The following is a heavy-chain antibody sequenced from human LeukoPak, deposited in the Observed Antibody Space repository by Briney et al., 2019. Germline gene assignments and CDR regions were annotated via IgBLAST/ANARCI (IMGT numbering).Heavy chain of an antibody. Sequence: SVKVSCKASGGTFSSYAISWVRQAPGQGLEWMGGIIPIFGTANYAQKFQGRVTITADESTSTAYMELSSLRSEDTAVYYCAKETAVAGTFGFDIWGQGTMVTVSS. CDR3: AKETAVAGTFGFDI. V-gene: IGHV1-69*13. CDR1: GGTFSSYA. CDR2: IIPIFGTA. J-gene: IGHJ3*02. D-gene: IGHD6-19*01.